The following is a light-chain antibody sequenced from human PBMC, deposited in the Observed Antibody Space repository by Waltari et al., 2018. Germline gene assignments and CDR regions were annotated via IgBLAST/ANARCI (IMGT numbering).Light chain of an antibody. CDR2: WAS. V-gene: IGKV4-1*01. J-gene: IGKJ1*01. CDR1: QSVLYSPNNKNY. Sequence: DIVMTQSPDSLAVSLGERATINCKSSQSVLYSPNNKNYLAWYQQKPGQPPKLLIYWASTWESGVPDRFSGSGSGTDFTLTISSLQAEDVAVYYCQQYYSTPWTFGQGTKVEIK. CDR3: QQYYSTPWT.